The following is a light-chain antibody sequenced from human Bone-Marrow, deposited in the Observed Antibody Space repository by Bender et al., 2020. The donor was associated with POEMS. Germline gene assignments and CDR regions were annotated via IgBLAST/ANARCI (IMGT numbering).Light chain of an antibody. CDR1: SSDVGGYNY. V-gene: IGLV2-14*03. J-gene: IGLJ3*02. CDR3: SSYSSSSTMWL. CDR2: DVG. Sequence: QSALTQPASVSGSPGQSITISCTGTSSDVGGYNYVSWYQQYPGKVPKLMIYDVGRRPSGVSTRFSGSKSGNTASLTIFGLQAEDEADYYCSSYSSSSTMWLFGGGTKLTVL.